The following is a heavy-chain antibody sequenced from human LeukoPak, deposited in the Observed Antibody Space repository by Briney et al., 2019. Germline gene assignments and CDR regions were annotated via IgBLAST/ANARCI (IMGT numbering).Heavy chain of an antibody. CDR2: FSGSGGTA. CDR3: GKRRDGYFDH. Sequence: ETLSLTCTVSGGSISSSSYYWGWIRQPPGKGLEWVSGFSGSGGTAYYADSVKGRFTISRDDSKSTLYLQMNSLRAEDTAVYYCGKRRDGYFDHWGQGTLVTVTS. J-gene: IGHJ4*02. CDR1: GGSISSSSYY. D-gene: IGHD5-24*01. V-gene: IGHV3-23*01.